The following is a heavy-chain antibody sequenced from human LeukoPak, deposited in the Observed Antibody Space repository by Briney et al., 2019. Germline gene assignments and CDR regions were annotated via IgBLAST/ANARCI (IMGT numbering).Heavy chain of an antibody. D-gene: IGHD3-10*01. CDR3: ARGGVTMVRGVIRNFDY. CDR1: GGSFSGYY. CDR2: INHSGST. V-gene: IGHV4-34*01. J-gene: IGHJ4*02. Sequence: PSETLSLTCAVYGGSFSGYYWSWIRQPPGKGLEWIGEINHSGSTNYNPSLKSRVTISVDTSKNQFSLKLSSVTAADTAVYYCARGGVTMVRGVIRNFDYWGQGTLVTLSS.